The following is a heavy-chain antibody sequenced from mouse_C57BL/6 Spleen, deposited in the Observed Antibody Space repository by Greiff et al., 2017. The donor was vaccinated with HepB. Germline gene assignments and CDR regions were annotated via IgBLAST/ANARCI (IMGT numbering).Heavy chain of an antibody. D-gene: IGHD3-2*02. Sequence: QVQLQQSGAELVRPGASVKLSCKASGYTFTDYYINWVKQRPGQGLEWIARIYPGSGNTYYNEKFKGKATLTAEKSSSTAYMQLSSLTSEDSAVYFCARGQRRLRLDYWGQGTTLTVSS. CDR3: ARGQRRLRLDY. CDR1: GYTFTDYY. CDR2: IYPGSGNT. V-gene: IGHV1-76*01. J-gene: IGHJ2*01.